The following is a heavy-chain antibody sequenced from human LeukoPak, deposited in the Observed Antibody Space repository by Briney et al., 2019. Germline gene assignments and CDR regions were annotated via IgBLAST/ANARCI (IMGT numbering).Heavy chain of an antibody. CDR3: ARDSRSYERSGYYHFDY. CDR2: ICYNGSP. D-gene: IGHD3-22*01. CDR1: GASLISYY. V-gene: IGHV4-59*01. J-gene: IGHJ4*02. Sequence: VTVSLTCTVSGASLISYYWNWIRQPPGKGLEWIGYICYNGSPNYNPSLKSRVTMSQDTSKNQFSLRLTSVTAADTAVYYCARDSRSYERSGYYHFDYWGQGSLVTVSS.